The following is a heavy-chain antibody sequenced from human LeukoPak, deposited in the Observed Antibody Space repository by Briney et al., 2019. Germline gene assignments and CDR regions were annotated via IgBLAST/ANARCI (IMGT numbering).Heavy chain of an antibody. D-gene: IGHD5-12*01. Sequence: SVKVSCKASGGTFSSYAISWVRQAPGQGLEWMGRIIPILGIANYAQKFQGRVTITADKSTSTAYMELSSLRSEDTAVYYCARLEMATRTIDYWGQGTLVTVSS. CDR2: IIPILGIA. J-gene: IGHJ4*02. V-gene: IGHV1-69*04. CDR1: GGTFSSYA. CDR3: ARLEMATRTIDY.